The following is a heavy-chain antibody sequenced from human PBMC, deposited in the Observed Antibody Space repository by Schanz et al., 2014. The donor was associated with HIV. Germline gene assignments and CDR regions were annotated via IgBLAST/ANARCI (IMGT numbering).Heavy chain of an antibody. Sequence: EVQLVESGGGLVKPGGSLRLSCAASGFIFNDYAMTWVRQAPGKGPEWVSSISSGGDYIYHADSVRGRFTISRDNAKNSLYLQMDSLRGEDTAVYYCAKALTSSAAGNFDPWGQGTLVTVSS. CDR3: AKALTSSAAGNFDP. CDR2: ISSGGDYI. D-gene: IGHD6-13*01. J-gene: IGHJ5*02. V-gene: IGHV3-21*06. CDR1: GFIFNDYA.